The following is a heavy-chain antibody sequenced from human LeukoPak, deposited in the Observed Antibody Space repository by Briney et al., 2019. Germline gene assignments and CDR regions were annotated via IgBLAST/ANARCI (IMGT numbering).Heavy chain of an antibody. Sequence: PSETLSLTCTVSGGSISSSSYYWGWIRQPPGKGLEWIGSIYYSGSTYYNPSLKSRVTISVDTSKNQFSLKLTSVTAADTAIYYCARDVVYAFDIWGQGTMVTVSS. CDR1: GGSISSSSYY. D-gene: IGHD6-6*01. CDR2: IYYSGST. V-gene: IGHV4-39*07. CDR3: ARDVVYAFDI. J-gene: IGHJ3*02.